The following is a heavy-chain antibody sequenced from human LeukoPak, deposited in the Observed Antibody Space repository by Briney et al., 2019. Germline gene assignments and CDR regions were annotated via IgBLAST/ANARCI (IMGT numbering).Heavy chain of an antibody. CDR3: ARDSHKFDSSGYYPDAFDI. CDR2: ISSSGSRI. Sequence: GGSLRLSCAASGFTFSSYEMNWVRQAPGKGLEWVSYISSSGSRIYYADSVKGRFTISRDNAKKSLYLQMHSLRAEDTAVYYCARDSHKFDSSGYYPDAFDIWGQGTMVTVSS. D-gene: IGHD3-22*01. J-gene: IGHJ3*02. V-gene: IGHV3-48*03. CDR1: GFTFSSYE.